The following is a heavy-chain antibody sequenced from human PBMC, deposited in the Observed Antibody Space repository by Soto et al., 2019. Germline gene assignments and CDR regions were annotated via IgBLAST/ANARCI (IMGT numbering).Heavy chain of an antibody. CDR2: INGSASKT. Sequence: GGSLRLSCAASGFTFSLYTMSWVRQAPGKGLVWVSRINGSASKTNYADYAMGRFTISRDNAKNTLYLQMNSLRAEDTAVYFCARGALGNYYQDSWGQGTQVTVSS. J-gene: IGHJ4*02. CDR3: ARGALGNYYQDS. V-gene: IGHV3-74*01. CDR1: GFTFSLYT. D-gene: IGHD3-10*01.